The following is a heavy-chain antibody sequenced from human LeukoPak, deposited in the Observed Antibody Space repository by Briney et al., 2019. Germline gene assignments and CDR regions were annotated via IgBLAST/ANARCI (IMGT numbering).Heavy chain of an antibody. D-gene: IGHD5-18*01. Sequence: PGGSLRLSCAASGFTFSNYWMNWVRQAPGKGLECVASIKEDGSEKYYVDSVKGRFTISRDNAGNSLSLQMNSLTAEDTALYYCARGLGYGWFDPWGQGTLVTVSS. CDR2: IKEDGSEK. J-gene: IGHJ5*02. CDR1: GFTFSNYW. CDR3: ARGLGYGWFDP. V-gene: IGHV3-7*05.